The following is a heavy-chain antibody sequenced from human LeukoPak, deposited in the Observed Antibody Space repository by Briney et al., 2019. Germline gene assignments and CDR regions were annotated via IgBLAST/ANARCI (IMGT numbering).Heavy chain of an antibody. D-gene: IGHD3-22*01. CDR3: ARLEYYYDSSGYLARYYFDY. Sequence: PSETLSLTCTVSGGSISSYYWSWIRQPPGKGLEWIGYIYTSGSTNYNPFLKSRVTISVDTSKNQFSLKLSSVTAADTAVYYCARLEYYYDSSGYLARYYFDYWGQGTLVTVSS. J-gene: IGHJ4*02. CDR1: GGSISSYY. V-gene: IGHV4-4*09. CDR2: IYTSGST.